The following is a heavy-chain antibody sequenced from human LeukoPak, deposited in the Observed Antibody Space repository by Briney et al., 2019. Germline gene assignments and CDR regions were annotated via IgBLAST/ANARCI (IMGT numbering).Heavy chain of an antibody. CDR2: IYSGGST. J-gene: IGHJ4*02. D-gene: IGHD4-17*01. V-gene: IGHV3-66*01. CDR1: GFAVSSNY. Sequence: GGSLRLSCAASGFAVSSNYMSWVRQAPGKGLEWVSVIYSGGSTYYADSVKGRFTISRDNSKNTLYLQMNSLRAEDTAVYYCARVDYGDYGFDYWGQGTLVTVSS. CDR3: ARVDYGDYGFDY.